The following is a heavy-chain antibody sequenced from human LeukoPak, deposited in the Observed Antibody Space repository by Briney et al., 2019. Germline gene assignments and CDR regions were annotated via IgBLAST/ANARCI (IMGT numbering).Heavy chain of an antibody. J-gene: IGHJ4*02. Sequence: GASVKVSCKPSGYSFTRNGISWVRQAPGQGLEWMARISANSGNTNYAQNFQDRVTLTTDTSTSTAYMELRSLRSDDTAVYYCARDVNYAFDYWGQGTLVTVSS. CDR1: GYSFTRNG. D-gene: IGHD3-16*01. V-gene: IGHV1-18*01. CDR2: ISANSGNT. CDR3: ARDVNYAFDY.